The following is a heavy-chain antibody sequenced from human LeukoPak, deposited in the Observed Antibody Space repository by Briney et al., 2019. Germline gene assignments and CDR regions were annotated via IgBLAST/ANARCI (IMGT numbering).Heavy chain of an antibody. CDR3: AKESPGYCTGTSCWDS. D-gene: IGHD2-2*01. J-gene: IGHJ4*02. CDR1: GFSFSNYW. CDR2: IRQDGGEK. Sequence: PGGSLRLSCAASGFSFSNYWMAWVRQAPGKGLECVAHIRQDGGEKYYVDSVKGRFTISIDNARNLLSLQMSSLRVEDTAIYYCAKESPGYCTGTSCWDSWGQVTLGTVSS. V-gene: IGHV3-7*05.